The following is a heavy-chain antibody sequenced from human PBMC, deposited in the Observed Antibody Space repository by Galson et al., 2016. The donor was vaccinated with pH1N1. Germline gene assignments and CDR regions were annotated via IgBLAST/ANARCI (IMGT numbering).Heavy chain of an antibody. CDR2: ISFDGRNK. CDR1: GFTLGSYA. D-gene: IGHD5-24*01. V-gene: IGHV3-30*03. Sequence: SLRLSCAASGFTLGSYAMHWVRQAPGKGLEWVADISFDGRNKNYLDSVKGRFSISRDNSQNTLHLQVKGLRADDTAIYFCARERDGQGFDTWGQGTLVSVSS. J-gene: IGHJ4*02. CDR3: ARERDGQGFDT.